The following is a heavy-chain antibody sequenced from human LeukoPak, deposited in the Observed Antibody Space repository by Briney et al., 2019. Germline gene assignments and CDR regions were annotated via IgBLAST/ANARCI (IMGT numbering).Heavy chain of an antibody. CDR2: IYYSGST. V-gene: IGHV4-30-4*08. Sequence: PSETLSLTCTVSGGSISSGGYYWSWIRQHPGKGLEWIGYIYYSGSTYYNPSLKSRVTISVDTSKNQFSLKLSSVTAADTAVYYCARGEDYGGNFSWYFDLWGRGTLVTVSS. D-gene: IGHD4-23*01. J-gene: IGHJ2*01. CDR3: ARGEDYGGNFSWYFDL. CDR1: GGSISSGGYY.